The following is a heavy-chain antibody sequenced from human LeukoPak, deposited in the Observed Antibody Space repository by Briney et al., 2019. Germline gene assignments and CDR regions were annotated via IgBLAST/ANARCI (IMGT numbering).Heavy chain of an antibody. CDR3: ASAGNFAFEY. V-gene: IGHV3-21*01. CDR2: ISSSSTYI. J-gene: IGHJ4*02. Sequence: GGSLRLSCAASGLTFSTYDMYWVRQAPGKGLEWVSSISSSSTYIAYADSVKGRFTISRDNARNSLSLQMNSLRAEDTAVYYCASAGNFAFEYWGQGTLVTVSS. CDR1: GLTFSTYD. D-gene: IGHD1-7*01.